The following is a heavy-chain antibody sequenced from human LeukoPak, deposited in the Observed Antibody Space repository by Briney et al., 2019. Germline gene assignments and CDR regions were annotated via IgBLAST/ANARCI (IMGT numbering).Heavy chain of an antibody. CDR2: ISYDETDK. V-gene: IGHV3-30*18. Sequence: PRRSLRPSCAASGFTSSSFEMNWVRQAASKGREWVAVISYDETDKSYGDSVKDRFTISRDNSKNTLFLQMNSLRAEDTAVYFCAKYFRRADYYDSSGYYRMIDYWGQGTLVTVSS. CDR1: GFTSSSFE. CDR3: AKYFRRADYYDSSGYYRMIDY. D-gene: IGHD3-22*01. J-gene: IGHJ4*02.